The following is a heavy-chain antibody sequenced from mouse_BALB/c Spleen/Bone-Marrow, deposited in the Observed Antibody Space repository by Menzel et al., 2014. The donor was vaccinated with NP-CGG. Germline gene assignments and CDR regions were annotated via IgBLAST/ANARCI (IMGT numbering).Heavy chain of an antibody. CDR1: GFTFTDYY. V-gene: IGHV7-3*02. D-gene: IGHD1-1*01. CDR3: ARDMGGLLFDS. CDR2: IRNKAYGYTT. Sequence: EAMLVESGGGLVQPGGSLRLSCATSGFTFTDYYMNWVRQPPGKALEWLAFIRNKAYGYTTEYSASVKGRFTISRDNSQNILYLLMNTLRAEDSATYYCARDMGGLLFDSWGQGTTLSVSS. J-gene: IGHJ2*01.